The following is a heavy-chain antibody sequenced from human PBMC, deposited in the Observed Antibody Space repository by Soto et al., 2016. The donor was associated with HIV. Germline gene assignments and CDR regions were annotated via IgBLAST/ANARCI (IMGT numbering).Heavy chain of an antibody. J-gene: IGHJ5*02. CDR1: GYSISSSHY. D-gene: IGHD6-25*01. CDR2: IFHSGIT. CDR3: ARQIGGIAAGWFDP. Sequence: QVQLQESGPGLVKPSGTLSLTCAVSGYSISSSHYWGWIRQTPGKGLEWVGTIFHSGITYYNPSLKSRLTISVDTSKNKFSLQLTSVSAADTAIYYCARQIGGIAAGWFDPWGQGTLITVSS. V-gene: IGHV4-38-2*01.